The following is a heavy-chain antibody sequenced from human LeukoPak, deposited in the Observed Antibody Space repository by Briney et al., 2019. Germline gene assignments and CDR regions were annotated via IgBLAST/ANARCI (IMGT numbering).Heavy chain of an antibody. CDR1: GFTFSNAW. Sequence: GGSLRLSCAASGFTFSNAWMSWVRQAPGEGLEWVGRIKSKTDGETTDYAEPVKGRFIISRDDSNDTLYPQMNSLKIEDTAVYYCSLSALSSGYDYWGQGTLVTVSS. CDR3: SLSALSSGYDY. J-gene: IGHJ4*02. CDR2: IKSKTDGETT. V-gene: IGHV3-15*01. D-gene: IGHD3-22*01.